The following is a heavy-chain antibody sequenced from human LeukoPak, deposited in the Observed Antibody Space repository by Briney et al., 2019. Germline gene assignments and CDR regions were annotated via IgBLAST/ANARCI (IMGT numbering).Heavy chain of an antibody. J-gene: IGHJ6*03. D-gene: IGHD6-19*01. CDR3: ARDRGIAVAVDYMDV. V-gene: IGHV3-15*01. CDR1: GFTFSNAW. CDR2: IKSKTDGGTT. Sequence: GGSLRLSCAASGFTFSNAWMSWVRQAPGKGLEWVGRIKSKTDGGTTDYAAPVKGRFTISRDDSKNTLYLQMNSLRAEDTAVYYCARDRGIAVAVDYMDVWGKGTTVTVSS.